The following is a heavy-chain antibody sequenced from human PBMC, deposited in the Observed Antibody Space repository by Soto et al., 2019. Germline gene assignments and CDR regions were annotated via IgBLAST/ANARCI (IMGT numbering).Heavy chain of an antibody. CDR3: ARVLCSITGCYSMSIDY. J-gene: IGHJ4*01. Sequence: SETLSLTCAVSGAAISSSNWWNWVRQPPGKGLEWIGEIYHSGSTNYNPSLKSRVTISVDKSKNQLSLKLSSVTAADTAIYYCARVLCSITGCYSMSIDYWGQGTMVTVSS. D-gene: IGHD2-2*02. V-gene: IGHV4-4*02. CDR1: GAAISSSNW. CDR2: IYHSGST.